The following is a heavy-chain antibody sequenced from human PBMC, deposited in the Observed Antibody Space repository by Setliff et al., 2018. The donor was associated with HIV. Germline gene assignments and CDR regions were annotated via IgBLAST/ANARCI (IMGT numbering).Heavy chain of an antibody. D-gene: IGHD3-10*01. Sequence: GESLKISCKGSGTSFTTYWIGWVRQMPGKGLEWMGIIYPDDSDTIYNTSFQGQVTISADKSINTAYLQWSSLRASDTAMYYCARHLRETYYYGSGSPGVAFDIWGQGTMVTVSS. CDR1: GTSFTTYW. J-gene: IGHJ3*02. CDR3: ARHLRETYYYGSGSPGVAFDI. V-gene: IGHV5-51*01. CDR2: IYPDDSDT.